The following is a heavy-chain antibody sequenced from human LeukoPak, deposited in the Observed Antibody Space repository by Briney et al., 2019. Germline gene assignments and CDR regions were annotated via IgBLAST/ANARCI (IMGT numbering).Heavy chain of an antibody. CDR2: IIPIFGTA. D-gene: IGHD2-2*02. CDR1: GGTFSSYA. J-gene: IGHJ4*02. V-gene: IGHV1-69*13. Sequence: SVKVSCKASGGTFSSYAISWVRQAPGQGLERMGGIIPIFGTANYAQKFQGRVTITADESTSTAYMELSSLRSGDTAVYYCARVCSSTSCYTDYWGQGTLVTVSS. CDR3: ARVCSSTSCYTDY.